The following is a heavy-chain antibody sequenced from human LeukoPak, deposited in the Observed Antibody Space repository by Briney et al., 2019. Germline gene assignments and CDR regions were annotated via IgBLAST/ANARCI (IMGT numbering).Heavy chain of an antibody. Sequence: SETLSLTCTVSGGSISSSSYYWGWIRQPPGKGLEWIGSIYYSGSTYYNPSLKSRVTISVDTSKNQFSLKLSSVTAADTAVYYCARHGSPWDGYNSYYYYYGMDVWGQGTTVTVSS. CDR2: IYYSGST. CDR3: ARHGSPWDGYNSYYYYYGMDV. CDR1: GGSISSSSYY. J-gene: IGHJ6*02. V-gene: IGHV4-39*01. D-gene: IGHD5-24*01.